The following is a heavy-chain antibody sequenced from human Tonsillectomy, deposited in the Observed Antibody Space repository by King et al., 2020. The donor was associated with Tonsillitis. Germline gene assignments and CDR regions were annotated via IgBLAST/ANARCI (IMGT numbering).Heavy chain of an antibody. V-gene: IGHV4-59*01. CDR2: IYYGGST. J-gene: IGHJ4*02. CDR1: GGSISSYY. CDR3: ASPFPVLKY. Sequence: QLQESGPGLVKPSETLSLTCTVSGGSISSYYWSWIRQPPGKGLEWLAYIYYGGSTNYNPSLKSRVTISVDTSKNQISLKLSSVTAADTAVYYCASPFPVLKYWGQGTLVTVSS. D-gene: IGHD3-9*01.